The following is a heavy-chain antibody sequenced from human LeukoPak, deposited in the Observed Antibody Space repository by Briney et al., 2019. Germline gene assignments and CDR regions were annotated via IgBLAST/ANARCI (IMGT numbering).Heavy chain of an antibody. D-gene: IGHD2-21*02. V-gene: IGHV3-9*01. J-gene: IGHJ1*01. Sequence: GGSLRLSCAASGFTFDDYAMHWVRQAPGKGLEWVSGISWNSGSIGYADSVKGRFTISRDNAKNSLYLQMNSLRAEDTAVYYCARDTLGLAYCGGDCPFFQHWGQGTLVTVSS. CDR2: ISWNSGSI. CDR1: GFTFDDYA. CDR3: ARDTLGLAYCGGDCPFFQH.